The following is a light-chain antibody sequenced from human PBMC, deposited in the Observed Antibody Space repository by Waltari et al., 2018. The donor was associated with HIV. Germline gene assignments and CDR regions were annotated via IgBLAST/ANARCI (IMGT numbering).Light chain of an antibody. J-gene: IGKJ1*01. Sequence: TVMRQSPDTLSVSPGERATLSCRTSQSVSSNLAWYQQKPGQAPRLLIYGASTRATGIPARFSGSGSGTEFILTISTLQSEDSAVYYCQQYNNWPPWTFGQGTKVEIK. CDR2: GAS. CDR1: QSVSSN. CDR3: QQYNNWPPWT. V-gene: IGKV3-15*01.